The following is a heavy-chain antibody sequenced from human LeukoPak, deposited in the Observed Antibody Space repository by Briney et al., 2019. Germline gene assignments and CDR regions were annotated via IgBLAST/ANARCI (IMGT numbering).Heavy chain of an antibody. D-gene: IGHD2-21*01. V-gene: IGHV4-61*05. CDR3: VRHEGGDFYNPVDI. Sequence: SETLSLTCTVSGGSISSSSYYWGCMRQPPGKGLEWSGYVYYTGSTNYNPSLMSRVTISVDTSKSQFFLKLTSVTAADTAVFYCVRHEGGDFYNPVDIWGHGTLVTVSS. CDR2: VYYTGST. CDR1: GGSISSSSYY. J-gene: IGHJ3*02.